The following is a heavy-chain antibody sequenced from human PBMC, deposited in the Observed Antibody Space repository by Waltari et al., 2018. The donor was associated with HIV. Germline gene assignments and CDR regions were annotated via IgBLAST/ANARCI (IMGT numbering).Heavy chain of an antibody. V-gene: IGHV4-59*01. CDR1: GGSISSYY. Sequence: QVQLQESGPGLVKPSETLSLTCSVSGGSISSYYWSWIRQPPGKGLEWIGYIYYSGSTNYDPSPKSRVTISVDTSKNQVSLKLSSVTAADTAVYYCARANYDSSGYYYLNYFDYWGQGTLVTVSS. D-gene: IGHD3-22*01. CDR2: IYYSGST. J-gene: IGHJ4*02. CDR3: ARANYDSSGYYYLNYFDY.